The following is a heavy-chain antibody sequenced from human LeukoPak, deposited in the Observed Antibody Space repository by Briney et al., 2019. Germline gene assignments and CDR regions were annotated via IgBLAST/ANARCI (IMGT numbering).Heavy chain of an antibody. Sequence: PGGSLRLSCAASGFTFSSSAMTWVRQAPGKGLEWISGISGGRGSTYYADSVKGRFTISRDNAKNSMYLQMNSLRDEDTAVYYCARLYGSGSPWGQGTLVTVSS. J-gene: IGHJ5*02. V-gene: IGHV3-23*01. CDR3: ARLYGSGSP. CDR2: ISGGRGST. D-gene: IGHD3-10*01. CDR1: GFTFSSSA.